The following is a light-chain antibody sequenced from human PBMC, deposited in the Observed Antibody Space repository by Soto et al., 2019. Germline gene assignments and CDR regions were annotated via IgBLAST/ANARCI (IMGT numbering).Light chain of an antibody. CDR1: QSVSSY. J-gene: IGKJ5*01. CDR3: QERSKWPPT. V-gene: IGKV3-11*01. CDR2: DAS. Sequence: EIVLTQSPATLSLSPGERATLSCRASQSVSSYLAWYRQIPGQAPRLLIYDASNRATGIPARFSGSGSGTDFILTISSLEPEDFAVYYCQERSKWPPTFGQGIRLEIK.